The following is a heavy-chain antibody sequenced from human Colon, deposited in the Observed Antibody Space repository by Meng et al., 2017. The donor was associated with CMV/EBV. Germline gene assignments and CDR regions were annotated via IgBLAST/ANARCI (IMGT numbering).Heavy chain of an antibody. D-gene: IGHD1-26*01. CDR2: TYTNGYT. V-gene: IGHV3-53*01. Sequence: GESLKISCAVSGFAVSSDYMTWVRQAPGKGLEWGSVTYTNGYTDHADSVRGRFTISRDNSKNTLYLQMNSLRAEDTAVYYCANRVLWEVKGGDYWGQGTLVTVSS. CDR3: ANRVLWEVKGGDY. CDR1: GFAVSSDY. J-gene: IGHJ4*02.